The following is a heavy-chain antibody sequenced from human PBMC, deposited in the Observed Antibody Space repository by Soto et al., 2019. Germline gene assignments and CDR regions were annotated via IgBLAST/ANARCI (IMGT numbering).Heavy chain of an antibody. Sequence: GGSLRLSCAASGFTFSSYGMHWVRQAPGKGLEWVAVISYDGSNKYYADSVKGRFTISRDNSKNTLYLQMNSLRAEDTAVYYCARDIPLELGGSDMDYWGQGTLVTVSS. CDR2: ISYDGSNK. CDR1: GFTFSSYG. V-gene: IGHV3-30*19. J-gene: IGHJ4*02. D-gene: IGHD2-15*01. CDR3: ARDIPLELGGSDMDY.